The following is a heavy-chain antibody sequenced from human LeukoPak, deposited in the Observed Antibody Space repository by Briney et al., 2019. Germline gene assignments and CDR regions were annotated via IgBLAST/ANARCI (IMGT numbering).Heavy chain of an antibody. CDR3: ARDYPADY. Sequence: GGSLRLSCAASGFTFSSYPMHWVRQAPGKGLEWVALISSDGSDKKYADSVKGRFTVSRDNSKNTLYLQMHGLRVEDTAVYYCARDYPADYWGQGTLVTVSS. CDR2: ISSDGSDK. V-gene: IGHV3-30-3*01. CDR1: GFTFSSYP. J-gene: IGHJ4*02.